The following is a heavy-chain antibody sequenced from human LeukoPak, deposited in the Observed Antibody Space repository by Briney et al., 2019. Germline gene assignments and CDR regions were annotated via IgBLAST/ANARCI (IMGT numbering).Heavy chain of an antibody. CDR3: AKATFASSWNLYFDY. D-gene: IGHD6-13*01. Sequence: TGGSLRLSCAASGFTFSSYAMSWVRQAPGKGLEWVSTISSSGGSTYYADSVEGRFTISRDNSKSTLYLQMNSLRAEDTAVYYCAKATFASSWNLYFDYWGQGTLVTVSS. CDR2: ISSSGGST. CDR1: GFTFSSYA. V-gene: IGHV3-23*01. J-gene: IGHJ4*02.